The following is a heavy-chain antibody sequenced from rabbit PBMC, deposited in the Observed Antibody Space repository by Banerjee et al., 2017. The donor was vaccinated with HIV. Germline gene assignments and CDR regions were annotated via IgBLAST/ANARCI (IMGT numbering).Heavy chain of an antibody. CDR1: GFSLSSYA. V-gene: IGHV1S40*01. CDR2: IYTGSGSA. D-gene: IGHD4-1*01. CDR3: ARDLAGVIGWNFDL. Sequence: QSVEESGGDLVKPGGTLTLTCTVSGFSLSSYAMSWVRQAPGKGLEWIACIYTGSGSALYVSWAKGRFTISKTSSTTVTLQMTSLTAADTATYFCARDLAGVIGWNFDLWGPGTLVTVS. J-gene: IGHJ4*01.